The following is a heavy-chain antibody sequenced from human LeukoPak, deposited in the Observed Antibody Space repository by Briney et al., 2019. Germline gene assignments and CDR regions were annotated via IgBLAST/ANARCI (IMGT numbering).Heavy chain of an antibody. CDR2: IYYSGST. V-gene: IGHV4-59*01. Sequence: SETLSLTCTVSGGSISSYYWSWIRQPPGKGLEWIGYIYYSGSTNYNPSLKSRVTISVDTSKNQFSLKLSCMTAADTAVYYCASSKGYYDFWSGPLYFDYWGQGTLVTVSS. J-gene: IGHJ4*02. D-gene: IGHD3-3*01. CDR1: GGSISSYY. CDR3: ASSKGYYDFWSGPLYFDY.